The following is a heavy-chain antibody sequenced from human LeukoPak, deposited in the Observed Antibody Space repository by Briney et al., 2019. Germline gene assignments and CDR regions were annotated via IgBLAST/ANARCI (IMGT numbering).Heavy chain of an antibody. Sequence: SETLSLTCNVSGGSIRGYYWSWIRQPPGKGLEWIGYIYSSGSTYYNPSLKSRVTISVDTSKNQFSLKLSSVTAADTAVYYCARVIAVAGTYWFDPWGQGTLVTVSS. CDR2: IYSSGST. J-gene: IGHJ5*02. CDR1: GGSIRGYY. V-gene: IGHV4-59*01. CDR3: ARVIAVAGTYWFDP. D-gene: IGHD6-19*01.